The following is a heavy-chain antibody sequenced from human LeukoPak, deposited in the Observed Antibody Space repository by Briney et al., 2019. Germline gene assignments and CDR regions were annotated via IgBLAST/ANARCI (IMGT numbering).Heavy chain of an antibody. CDR2: INHDGSDK. CDR3: PRNPLCAVSWSYSDS. D-gene: IGHD6-13*01. Sequence: GGSLRVSCAASGFTFSSSWMSWVRQAPGKGLEWVANINHDGSDKYYAHSLLGRFTISRDNANNSAYLQVSSLRPEDTAVYYRPRNPLCAVSWSYSDSWGPGNRVTVSS. V-gene: IGHV3-7*03. CDR1: GFTFSSSW. J-gene: IGHJ4*02.